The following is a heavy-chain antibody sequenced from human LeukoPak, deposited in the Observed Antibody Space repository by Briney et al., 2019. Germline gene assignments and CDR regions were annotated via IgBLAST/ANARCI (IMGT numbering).Heavy chain of an antibody. CDR2: ISGSGAGT. J-gene: IGHJ4*02. V-gene: IGHV3-23*01. CDR3: AKADDDSPGYTNYFDY. CDR1: GFTFSSYA. Sequence: GGSLRLSCAVSGFTFSSYAMGWVRQAHGKGLEWVSSISGSGAGTYYADSVKGRCTISRDNSKNTLYLQMNSLRAEDTAVYYCAKADDDSPGYTNYFDYWGQGTLVTVSS. D-gene: IGHD3-22*01.